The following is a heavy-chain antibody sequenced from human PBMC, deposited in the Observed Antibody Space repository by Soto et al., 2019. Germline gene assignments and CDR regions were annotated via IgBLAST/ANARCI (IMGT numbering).Heavy chain of an antibody. D-gene: IGHD3-10*01. CDR3: AKHGQGGSGSPDLFDY. CDR1: GFTFSSYA. V-gene: IGHV3-23*01. Sequence: EVQLLESGGGLVQPGGSLRLSCAASGFTFSSYAMSWVRQAPGKGLEWVSAISGSGGSTYYADSVKGRFTISRDNSKNTLYLQMNSLRAEDTAVYYCAKHGQGGSGSPDLFDYWGQGTLVTVSS. CDR2: ISGSGGST. J-gene: IGHJ4*02.